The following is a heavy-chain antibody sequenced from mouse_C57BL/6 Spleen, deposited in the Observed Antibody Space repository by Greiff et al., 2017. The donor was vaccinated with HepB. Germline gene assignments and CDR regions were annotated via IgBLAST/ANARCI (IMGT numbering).Heavy chain of an antibody. CDR2: ILPGSGST. Sequence: QVQLQQSGAELMKPGASVKLSCKATGYTFPGYWIEWVKQRPGHGLEWIGEILPGSGSTNYNKKFKGKATFTGDTSSHTAYMPPSSLTTEDSSIDAAARSGVLPGGYFDVWGTGTTVTVSS. V-gene: IGHV1-9*01. CDR3: ARSGVLPGGYFDV. D-gene: IGHD2-12*01. CDR1: GYTFPGYW. J-gene: IGHJ1*03.